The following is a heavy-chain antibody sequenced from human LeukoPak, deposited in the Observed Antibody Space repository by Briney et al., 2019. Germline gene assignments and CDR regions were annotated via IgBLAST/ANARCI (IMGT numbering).Heavy chain of an antibody. D-gene: IGHD1-1*01. CDR1: GGSISSSSYY. CDR3: AGPGTLLGY. J-gene: IGHJ4*02. Sequence: SETLSLTCTVSGGSISSSSYYWGWIRQPPGKGLEWIGSIYYSGSTYYNPSLKSRVTISVDTSKNQFSLKLSSVTAADTAVYYCAGPGTLLGYWGQGTLVTVSS. CDR2: IYYSGST. V-gene: IGHV4-39*07.